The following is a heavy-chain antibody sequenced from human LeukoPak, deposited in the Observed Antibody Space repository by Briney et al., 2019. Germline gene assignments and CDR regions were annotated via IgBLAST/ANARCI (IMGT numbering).Heavy chain of an antibody. D-gene: IGHD5-18*01. CDR1: GFTFSSYS. CDR2: ISSSSSYI. V-gene: IGHV3-21*01. J-gene: IGHJ6*02. Sequence: PGGSLRLSCAASGFTFSSYSMNWVRQAPGKGLEWVSSISSSSSYIYYADSVKGRFTISRDNAKNSLYLQMNSLRAEDTAVYYCARDRIQLWSMDYYYYYGMDVWGQGTTVIVSS. CDR3: ARDRIQLWSMDYYYYYGMDV.